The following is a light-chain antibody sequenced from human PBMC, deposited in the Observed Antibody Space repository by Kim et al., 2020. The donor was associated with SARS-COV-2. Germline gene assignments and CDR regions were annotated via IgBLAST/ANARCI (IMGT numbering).Light chain of an antibody. V-gene: IGKV1-33*01. CDR3: QQYDTLPLT. CDR2: DAS. Sequence: DIQMTQSPSSLSASVGDRVTITCQASQDISNYLNWYQQKPGKAPKLLIYDASNLETGVPSRFSGSGSGTDFTFTISSLQPEDIATYYWQQYDTLPLTFGRGTRLDIK. J-gene: IGKJ4*01. CDR1: QDISNY.